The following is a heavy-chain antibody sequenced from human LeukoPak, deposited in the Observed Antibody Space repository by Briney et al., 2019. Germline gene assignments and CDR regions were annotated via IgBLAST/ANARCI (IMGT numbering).Heavy chain of an antibody. Sequence: GGSLRLSCAASGFTFTSYGMHWGRQAPGKGLEWVSLTRYDISDIYYADSVKGRFTISRDNSKNILYLQMNNLRAEETAVYFCVRGTAPHQYSFDYWGQGTLVTASS. CDR3: VRGTAPHQYSFDY. D-gene: IGHD2-2*01. CDR2: TRYDISDI. CDR1: GFTFTSYG. V-gene: IGHV3-30*02. J-gene: IGHJ4*02.